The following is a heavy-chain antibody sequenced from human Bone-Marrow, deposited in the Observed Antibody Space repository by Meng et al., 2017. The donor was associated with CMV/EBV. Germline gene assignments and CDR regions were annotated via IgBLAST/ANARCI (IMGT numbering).Heavy chain of an antibody. D-gene: IGHD2-15*01. Sequence: GGSLRLSCAASGFTFSRYSMNWVRQAPGKGLEWVSSISSSSNYIYFADSVKGRFTISRDNAKNSLYLQMSSLRAEDTAVYYCAREIGIVGGYGLDVWGQGTSVTVSS. CDR2: ISSSSNYI. CDR3: AREIGIVGGYGLDV. J-gene: IGHJ6*02. V-gene: IGHV3-21*04. CDR1: GFTFSRYS.